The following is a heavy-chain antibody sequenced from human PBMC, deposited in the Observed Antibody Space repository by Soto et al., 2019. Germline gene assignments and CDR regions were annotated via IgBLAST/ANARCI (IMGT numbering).Heavy chain of an antibody. Sequence: QVQLVQSGAEVKKPGSSVKVSCKASGGTFSTHAISWVRQAPGQGLEWMGGIIPIFGTADYAQKFQGRVTTTAEESTSTAYMELSSLRAEDKAVYYCASGEHDVIGGNYYYAMDVWGQGTTVTVSS. J-gene: IGHJ6*02. CDR2: IIPIFGTA. V-gene: IGHV1-69*12. D-gene: IGHD2-15*01. CDR3: ASGEHDVIGGNYYYAMDV. CDR1: GGTFSTHA.